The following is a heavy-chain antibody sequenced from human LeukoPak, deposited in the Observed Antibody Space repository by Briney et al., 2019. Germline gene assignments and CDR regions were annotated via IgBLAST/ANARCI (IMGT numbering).Heavy chain of an antibody. Sequence: SETLSLTCTVSGGSISSGGYYWSWIRQHPGKGLEWIGYIYYRGSTYYNPSLKSRVTISVDTSKNQFSLKLSSVTAADTAVYYCARDIYGSGSYYFDYWGQGTLVTVSS. D-gene: IGHD3-10*01. V-gene: IGHV4-31*03. CDR1: GGSISSGGYY. CDR2: IYYRGST. J-gene: IGHJ4*02. CDR3: ARDIYGSGSYYFDY.